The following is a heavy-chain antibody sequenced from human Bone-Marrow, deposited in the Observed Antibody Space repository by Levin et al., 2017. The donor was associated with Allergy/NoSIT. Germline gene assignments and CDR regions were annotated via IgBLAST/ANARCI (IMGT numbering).Heavy chain of an antibody. V-gene: IGHV4-34*01. CDR3: ARRPVQRGWFDP. CDR1: GGSFSGYY. J-gene: IGHJ5*02. D-gene: IGHD1-1*01. CDR2: INHSGST. Sequence: SETLSLTCAVYGGSFSGYYWSWIRQPPGKGLEWIGEINHSGSTNYNPSLKSRVTISVDTSKNQFSLKLSSVTAADTAVYYCARRPVQRGWFDPWGQGTLVTVSS.